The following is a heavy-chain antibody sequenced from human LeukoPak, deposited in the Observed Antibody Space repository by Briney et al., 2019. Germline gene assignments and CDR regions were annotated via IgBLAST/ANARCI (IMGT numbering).Heavy chain of an antibody. J-gene: IGHJ6*02. V-gene: IGHV1-8*01. Sequence: GASVKVSCKASGYTFTSYDINWVRQATGQGLEWMGWMNPNSGNTGYAQKFQGRVTMTRSTSISTAYMELSSLRSEDTAVYYCARAPGQPLDGSYYYYYGMDVWGQGTTVTVSS. CDR3: ARAPGQPLDGSYYYYYGMDV. CDR1: GYTFTSYD. D-gene: IGHD5-24*01. CDR2: MNPNSGNT.